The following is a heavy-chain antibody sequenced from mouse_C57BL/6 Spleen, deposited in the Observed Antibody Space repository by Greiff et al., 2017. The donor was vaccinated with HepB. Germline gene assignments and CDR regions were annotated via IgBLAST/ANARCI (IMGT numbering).Heavy chain of an antibody. CDR3: ARDLIYDGYLLAY. V-gene: IGHV1-19*01. CDR2: INPYNGGT. CDR1: GYTFTDYY. J-gene: IGHJ3*01. D-gene: IGHD2-3*01. Sequence: EVQLQQSGPVLVKPGASVKMSCKASGYTFTDYYMNWVKQSHGKSLEWIGVINPYNGGTSYNQKFKGKATLTVDKSSSTANMELNCLTSEDSAVYYCARDLIYDGYLLAYWGQGALVTVSA.